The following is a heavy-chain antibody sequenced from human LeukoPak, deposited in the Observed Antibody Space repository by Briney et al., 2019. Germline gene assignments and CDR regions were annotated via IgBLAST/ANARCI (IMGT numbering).Heavy chain of an antibody. CDR3: ARSEARYYYDSSGYYYFDY. CDR1: GYTFTSYG. D-gene: IGHD3-22*01. V-gene: IGHV1-18*01. CDR2: ISAYNGNT. Sequence: ASVTVSFKASGYTFTSYGISWVRQAPGQGLEWMGWISAYNGNTNYAKKLQGRVTMTTDTSTSTAYMELRSLRSDDTAVYYCARSEARYYYDSSGYYYFDYWGQGTLVTVSS. J-gene: IGHJ4*02.